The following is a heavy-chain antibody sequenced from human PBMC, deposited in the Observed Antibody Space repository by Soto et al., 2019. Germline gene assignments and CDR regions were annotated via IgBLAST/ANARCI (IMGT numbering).Heavy chain of an antibody. D-gene: IGHD3-10*01. CDR1: GDTFTFYS. Sequence: QVQLVQSGAEVKKPGSSVRVSCKASGDTFTFYSINWVRQAPGLGLEWMGRINPILRMSNYAQRFQARVTMTADKSTSTAYMELSSLRSEDTAMYYCASSYGSGYRAVDYWGQGALVTVSS. J-gene: IGHJ4*02. V-gene: IGHV1-69*02. CDR3: ASSYGSGYRAVDY. CDR2: INPILRMS.